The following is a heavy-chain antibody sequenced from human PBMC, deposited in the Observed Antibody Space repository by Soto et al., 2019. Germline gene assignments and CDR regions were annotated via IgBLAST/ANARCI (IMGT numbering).Heavy chain of an antibody. CDR3: ARDRRSSGWSLDY. CDR2: IRSSSSTI. Sequence: EVQLVESGGGLVQPGGSLRLSCAASGFTFSSYSMNWFRQAPGKGLEWVSYIRSSSSTIYYADSVKGRLTISRDNAKNSLYLQMNSLRDEDTAVYYCARDRRSSGWSLDYWGQGTLVTVSS. J-gene: IGHJ4*02. CDR1: GFTFSSYS. V-gene: IGHV3-48*02. D-gene: IGHD6-19*01.